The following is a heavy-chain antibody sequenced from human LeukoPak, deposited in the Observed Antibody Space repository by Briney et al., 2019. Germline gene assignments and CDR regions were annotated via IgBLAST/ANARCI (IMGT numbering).Heavy chain of an antibody. V-gene: IGHV3-23*01. D-gene: IGHD6-19*01. CDR3: AIVIAVAGPATFY. Sequence: PGGSLRLSCAASGFTFSSYAMSWVRQAPGKGLEWVSSISGSGDSTYYADSVKGRSTISRENSKNTLYLQMNSLRAEDTALYYCAIVIAVAGPATFYWGQGTLATVAA. J-gene: IGHJ4*02. CDR2: ISGSGDST. CDR1: GFTFSSYA.